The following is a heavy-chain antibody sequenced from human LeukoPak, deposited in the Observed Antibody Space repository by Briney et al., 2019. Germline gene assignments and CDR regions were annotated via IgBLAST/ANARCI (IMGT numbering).Heavy chain of an antibody. J-gene: IGHJ4*02. V-gene: IGHV3-23*01. CDR1: GFTFKNYA. Sequence: PGGSLRLSCAASGFTFKNYALSWVRQAPGKGLEWASGFSVNGRDTYYADFVKGRFTIARDIAKNTLYLQMNSLRAEDTATYYCAKPGRTAAGLFDSWGQGTLVTVSS. CDR2: FSVNGRDT. CDR3: AKPGRTAAGLFDS. D-gene: IGHD6-13*01.